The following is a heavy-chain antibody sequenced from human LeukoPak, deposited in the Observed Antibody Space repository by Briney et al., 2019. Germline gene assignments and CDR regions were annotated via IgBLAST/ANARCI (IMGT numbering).Heavy chain of an antibody. CDR3: ARLYDYVWGSYRPYAFDI. CDR1: GGSFSGYY. D-gene: IGHD3-16*02. CDR2: INHSGST. Sequence: SETLSLTCAVYGGSFSGYYWSWIRQPPGKGLEWIGEINHSGSTNYNPSLKSRVTISVDTSKNQFSLKLSSVTAADTAVYYCARLYDYVWGSYRPYAFDIWGQGTMVTVSS. J-gene: IGHJ3*02. V-gene: IGHV4-34*01.